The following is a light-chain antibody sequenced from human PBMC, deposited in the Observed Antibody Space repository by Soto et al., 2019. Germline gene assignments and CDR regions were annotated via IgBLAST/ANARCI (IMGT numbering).Light chain of an antibody. V-gene: IGKV3-20*01. CDR3: QQYGSSLYT. J-gene: IGKJ2*01. CDR2: GAS. CDR1: QTVSKNY. Sequence: EIVLTQSPGTLSLSPGKRATLSCRASQTVSKNYLAWYQQKPGQAPRLLIYGASSRATGIPDRFSGSGSGTDFTLTISRLEPEDFAVYYCQQYGSSLYTFGQGTKLEIK.